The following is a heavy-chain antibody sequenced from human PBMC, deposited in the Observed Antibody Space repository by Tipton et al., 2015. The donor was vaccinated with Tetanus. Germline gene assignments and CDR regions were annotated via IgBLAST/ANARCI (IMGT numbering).Heavy chain of an antibody. D-gene: IGHD2-8*01. CDR2: IYPGDSDT. J-gene: IGHJ4*02. CDR1: GYIFNNYW. Sequence: QLVQSGGEVKKPGESLKISCKGSGYIFNNYWIGWVRQKPGKGLEWMGIIYPGDSDTRYSPSFQGQVTISVDKSINTTYLQWSSLKASDTSMFYCARAHCTDGVCNFDFWGQGALVAVAS. V-gene: IGHV5-51*01. CDR3: ARAHCTDGVCNFDF.